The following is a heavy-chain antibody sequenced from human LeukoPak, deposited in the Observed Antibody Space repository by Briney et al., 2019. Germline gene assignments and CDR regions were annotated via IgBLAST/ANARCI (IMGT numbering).Heavy chain of an antibody. CDR2: INHSGST. Sequence: SETLSLTCAVYGGSFSGYYWSWIRQPPGKGLEWIGEINHSGSTNYNPSLKSRVTISVDTSRNQFSLKLSSVTAADRAVYYCARDQYYYDSSGTITLDYWGQGTLVTVSS. J-gene: IGHJ4*02. D-gene: IGHD3-22*01. V-gene: IGHV4-34*01. CDR1: GGSFSGYY. CDR3: ARDQYYYDSSGTITLDY.